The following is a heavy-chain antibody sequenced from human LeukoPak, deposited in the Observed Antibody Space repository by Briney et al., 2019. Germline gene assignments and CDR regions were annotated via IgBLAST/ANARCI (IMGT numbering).Heavy chain of an antibody. J-gene: IGHJ4*02. D-gene: IGHD5-18*01. CDR1: GFTFSSYG. Sequence: GGSLRLSCAASGFTFSSYGMHWVRQAPGKGLEWVAVISYDGSNKYYAGSVKGRFTISRDNSKNTLYLQMNSLRAEDTAVYYCAKNGGRSTAMVPLLFGPAYFDYWGQGTLVTVSS. CDR3: AKNGGRSTAMVPLLFGPAYFDY. CDR2: ISYDGSNK. V-gene: IGHV3-30*18.